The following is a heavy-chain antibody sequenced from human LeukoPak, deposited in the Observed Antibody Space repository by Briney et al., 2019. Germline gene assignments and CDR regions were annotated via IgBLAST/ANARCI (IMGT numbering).Heavy chain of an antibody. V-gene: IGHV1-2*02. J-gene: IGHJ4*02. CDR1: GYTFTGYY. Sequence: ASVKVSCKASGYTFTGYYMHWVRQAPGQGLEWMGWINPNNGGTNYAQKFQGRVTMTRDTSISTAYMELSRLRSDDTAVYYCASENYYGSGSSAPFDYWGQGTLVTVSS. D-gene: IGHD3-10*01. CDR2: INPNNGGT. CDR3: ASENYYGSGSSAPFDY.